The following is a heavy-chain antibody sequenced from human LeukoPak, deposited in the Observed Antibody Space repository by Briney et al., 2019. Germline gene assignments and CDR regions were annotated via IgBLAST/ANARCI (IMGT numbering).Heavy chain of an antibody. Sequence: SETLSLTCTVSGGSIGRSNNYWGWVRQPPGKGLECIGSIHYSGTTYYNPSLKSRVTISVDTSKNQFSLKLSSMTAADTAVYYCARHEEEDGYNAKTIDYWGQGTLVAVSS. CDR3: ARHEEEDGYNAKTIDY. J-gene: IGHJ4*02. V-gene: IGHV4-39*01. D-gene: IGHD5-24*01. CDR1: GGSIGRSNNY. CDR2: IHYSGTT.